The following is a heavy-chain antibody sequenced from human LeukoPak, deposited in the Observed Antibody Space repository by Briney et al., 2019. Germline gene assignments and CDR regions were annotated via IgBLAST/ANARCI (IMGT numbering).Heavy chain of an antibody. CDR3: ARFSQWLGVDY. D-gene: IGHD6-19*01. Sequence: GGPVKVSCKASGYTFTGYYMHWVRQAPGQGLEWMGWINPNSGGTNYAQKFQGRVTMTRDTSISTAYMELSRLRSDDTAVYYCARFSQWLGVDYWGQGTLVTVSS. J-gene: IGHJ4*02. CDR2: INPNSGGT. CDR1: GYTFTGYY. V-gene: IGHV1-2*02.